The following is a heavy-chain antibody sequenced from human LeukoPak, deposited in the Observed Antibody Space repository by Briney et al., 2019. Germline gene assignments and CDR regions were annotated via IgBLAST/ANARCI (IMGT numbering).Heavy chain of an antibody. J-gene: IGHJ4*02. CDR2: INHSGST. V-gene: IGHV4-34*01. CDR3: ARVDSSGKPGY. Sequence: PSETLSLTCAVYRGSFSGYYWSWIRQPPGKGLEWIGEINHSGSTNYNPSLKSRVTISVDTSKNQFSLKLSSVTAADTAVYYCARVDSSGKPGYWGQGTLVTVSS. D-gene: IGHD3-22*01. CDR1: RGSFSGYY.